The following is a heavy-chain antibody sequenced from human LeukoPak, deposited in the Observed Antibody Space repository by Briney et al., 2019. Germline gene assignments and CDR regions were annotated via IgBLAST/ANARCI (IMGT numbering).Heavy chain of an antibody. CDR3: ARDYGTMVRGVSLPYYYYMDV. D-gene: IGHD3-10*01. J-gene: IGHJ6*03. Sequence: ASVKVSCKASGYTFSNYAMNWVRQAPGQGLEWMGWINTNTGNPTYAQGFTGRFVFSLDTSVSTAYLQISSLKAEDTAVYYCARDYGTMVRGVSLPYYYYMDVWGKGTTVTVSS. CDR2: INTNTGNP. V-gene: IGHV7-4-1*02. CDR1: GYTFSNYA.